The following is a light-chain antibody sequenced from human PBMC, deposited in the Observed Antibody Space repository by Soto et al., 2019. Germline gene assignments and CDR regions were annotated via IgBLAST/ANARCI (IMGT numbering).Light chain of an antibody. V-gene: IGKV3-20*01. CDR1: QSVSSSY. CDR2: GAS. J-gene: IGKJ2*01. CDR3: QQYGSSPQT. Sequence: EIVLTQSPGTLSLSPGERATLSCRASQSVSSSYLAWYQQKPDQAPRLLIYGASSRATGIPDRFSGSGSGTDFTLTISRLEPEDYAVYYCQQYGSSPQTFGQGTKLDIK.